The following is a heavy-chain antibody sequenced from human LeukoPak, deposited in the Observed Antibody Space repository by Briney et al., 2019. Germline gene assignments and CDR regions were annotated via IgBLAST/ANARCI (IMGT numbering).Heavy chain of an antibody. J-gene: IGHJ4*02. CDR2: IYHSGSI. D-gene: IGHD1-26*01. V-gene: IGHV4-39*01. CDR1: GASLSSADHW. CDR3: ARQIATGLWAFDS. Sequence: SETLSLTCSVSGASLSSADHWWAWLRPPPGMGLEWIGSIYHSGSIYYNPSLKSRLPISVETSRNQFPLRLNSLTAGETAVYYCARQIATGLWAFDSWGQGSLVT.